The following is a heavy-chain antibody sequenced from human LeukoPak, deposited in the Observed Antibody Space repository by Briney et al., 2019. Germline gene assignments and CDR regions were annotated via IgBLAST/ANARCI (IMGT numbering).Heavy chain of an antibody. V-gene: IGHV1-18*01. J-gene: IGHJ4*02. Sequence: ASVKVSCKASGYTFTSYGISWVRQAPGQGLEWMGWISAYNGNTNYAQKLQGRVTMTTDTSTSTAYMELRSLRSDDTAVYYCAREMRYFDWLYFDYWGQGTLATVSS. CDR2: ISAYNGNT. CDR1: GYTFTSYG. CDR3: AREMRYFDWLYFDY. D-gene: IGHD3-9*01.